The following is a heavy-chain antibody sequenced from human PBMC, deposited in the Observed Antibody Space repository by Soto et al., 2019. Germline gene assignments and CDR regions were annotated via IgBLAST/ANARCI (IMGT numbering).Heavy chain of an antibody. J-gene: IGHJ4*02. CDR1: GFTFSIYG. V-gene: IGHV3-74*01. CDR2: INSDGSST. Sequence: GGSLGLSCSASGFTFSIYGMHWVRQAPGKGLVWVSRINSDGSSTSYADSVKGRFTISRDNAKNTLYLQMNSLRTEDTAVYYCAKDLYSSGWFSWGQGTLVTVSS. CDR3: AKDLYSSGWFS. D-gene: IGHD6-19*01.